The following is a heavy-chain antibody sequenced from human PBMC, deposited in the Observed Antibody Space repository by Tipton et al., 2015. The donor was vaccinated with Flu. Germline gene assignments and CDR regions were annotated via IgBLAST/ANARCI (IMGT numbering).Heavy chain of an antibody. CDR2: ISPSSTYI. V-gene: IGHV3-21*01. Sequence: SLRLSCAASGFTFTTYSMNWVRQAPGKGLEWVAYISPSSTYIYHADSVEGRFTISRDSAKRSVYLQMNSLRVEDTAVYYCARDPFLGTGDAFDVWGRGTMVTVSS. CDR1: GFTFTTYS. J-gene: IGHJ3*01. D-gene: IGHD2/OR15-2a*01. CDR3: ARDPFLGTGDAFDV.